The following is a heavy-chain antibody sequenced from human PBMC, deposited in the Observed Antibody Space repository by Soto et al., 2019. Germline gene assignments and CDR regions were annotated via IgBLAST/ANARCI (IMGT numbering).Heavy chain of an antibody. CDR2: INHSGCS. V-gene: IGHV4-34*01. CDR1: GASFSGYD. D-gene: IGHD3-22*01. J-gene: IGHJ4*02. CDR3: ARGGKTYYYDSSGYSTGRGREDSFDY. Sequence: QVPLQQWGAGLLKPSETLSLTCAVYGASFSGYDWCWIRQPPGKQREWTGEINHSGCSNYDPFLKSRVSISVDTSKSQFSLKLSSVTAADTAVYDGARGGKTYYYDSSGYSTGRGREDSFDYWGQGTLVTDSS.